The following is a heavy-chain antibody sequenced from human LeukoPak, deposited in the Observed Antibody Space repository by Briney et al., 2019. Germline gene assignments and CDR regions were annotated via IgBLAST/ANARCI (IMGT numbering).Heavy chain of an antibody. CDR1: GFSLSTDEMS. J-gene: IGHJ3*02. D-gene: IGHD3-10*01. CDR2: IDWDDDK. V-gene: IGHV2-70*11. Sequence: SGPTLVNPTQTLTLTCTFSGFSLSTDEMSVSWVRQPPGKALEWLARIDWDDDKYYSASLKTRLTISKDTSKNQVVLTMTNMDPVDTATYYCARRLYGSGSSSAFDIWGHGTMVTVSS. CDR3: ARRLYGSGSSSAFDI.